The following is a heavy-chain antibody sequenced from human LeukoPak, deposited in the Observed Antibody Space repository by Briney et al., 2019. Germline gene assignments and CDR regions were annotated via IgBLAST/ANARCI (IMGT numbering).Heavy chain of an antibody. CDR3: ARGQYSYGPGYWYFDL. J-gene: IGHJ2*01. V-gene: IGHV4-34*01. CDR1: GGSFSGYY. Sequence: SETLSLTCAVYGGSFSGYYWSWIRQPPGKGLEWIGEINHSGSTNYNSSLKGRVTISVDTSKNQFSLKLSSVTAADTAVYYCARGQYSYGPGYWYFDLWGRGTLVTVSS. CDR2: INHSGST. D-gene: IGHD5-18*01.